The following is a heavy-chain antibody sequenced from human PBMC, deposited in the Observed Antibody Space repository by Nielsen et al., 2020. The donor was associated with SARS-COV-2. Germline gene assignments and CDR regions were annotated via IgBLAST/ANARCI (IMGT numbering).Heavy chain of an antibody. D-gene: IGHD1-26*01. CDR3: AAQVGATYGWYFDL. V-gene: IGHV1-18*04. CDR2: ISAYNGNT. CDR1: GYTFTSYG. Sequence: ASVKVSCKASGYTFTSYGISWVRQAPGQGLEWMGWISAYNGNTNYAQKLQGRVTMTTDTSTSTAYMELRSLRSDDTAVYYCAAQVGATYGWYFDLWGRGSLVTVSS. J-gene: IGHJ2*01.